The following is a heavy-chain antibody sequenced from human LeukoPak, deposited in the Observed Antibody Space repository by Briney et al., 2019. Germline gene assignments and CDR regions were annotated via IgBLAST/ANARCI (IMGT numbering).Heavy chain of an antibody. V-gene: IGHV3-66*01. J-gene: IGHJ3*02. CDR1: GFTVSNNY. D-gene: IGHD3-22*01. CDR3: ARAGYYDSSGVTHAFDI. Sequence: GGSLRLSCAASGFTVSNNYMSWVRQAPGKGLEWVSVIYSGGSTYYADSVKGRFTISRDNSKNTLYFQMNSLRAEDTAVYYCARAGYYDSSGVTHAFDIWGQGTMVTVSS. CDR2: IYSGGST.